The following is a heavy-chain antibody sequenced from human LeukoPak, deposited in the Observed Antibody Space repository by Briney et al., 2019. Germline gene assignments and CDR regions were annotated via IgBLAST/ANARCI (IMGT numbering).Heavy chain of an antibody. Sequence: GGSLRLSCAASGFTFSSYGMHWVRQAPGKGLEWVAVIWYDGSNKYYANSVKGRFTISRDNSKNTLYLQMNSLRAEDTAVYYCARSYSSGWAFDYWGQGTLVTVSS. CDR3: ARSYSSGWAFDY. D-gene: IGHD6-19*01. CDR2: IWYDGSNK. V-gene: IGHV3-33*01. CDR1: GFTFSSYG. J-gene: IGHJ4*02.